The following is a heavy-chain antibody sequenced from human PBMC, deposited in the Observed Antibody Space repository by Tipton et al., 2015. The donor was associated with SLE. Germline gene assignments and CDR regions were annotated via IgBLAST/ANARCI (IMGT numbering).Heavy chain of an antibody. D-gene: IGHD6-13*01. CDR3: ARVISWGMDV. Sequence: TLSLTCTVSGGSISSHYWSWIRQPPGKGLEWIGYIYYSGSTNYNPSLKSRVTISVDTSKNQFSLKLSPVTAADTAVYYCARVISWGMDVWGQGTTVTVSS. V-gene: IGHV4-59*11. CDR2: IYYSGST. CDR1: GGSISSHY. J-gene: IGHJ6*02.